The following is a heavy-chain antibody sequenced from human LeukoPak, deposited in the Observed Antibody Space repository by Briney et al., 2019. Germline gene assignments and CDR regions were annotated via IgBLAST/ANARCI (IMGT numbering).Heavy chain of an antibody. J-gene: IGHJ4*02. CDR2: IYYSGST. D-gene: IGHD6-19*01. V-gene: IGHV4-59*08. Sequence: SETLSLTCAVYGGSFSGYYWSWIRQPPGKGLEWIGYIYYSGSTNYNPSLKSRVTISVDTSKNQFSLKLSSVTAADTAVYYCARRSSGWDFDYWGQGTLVTVSS. CDR3: ARRSSGWDFDY. CDR1: GGSFSGYY.